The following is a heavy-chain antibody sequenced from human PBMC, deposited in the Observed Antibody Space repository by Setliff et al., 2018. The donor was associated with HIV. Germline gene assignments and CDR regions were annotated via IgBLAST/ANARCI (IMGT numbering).Heavy chain of an antibody. CDR1: GASVGNYF. J-gene: IGHJ4*02. Sequence: SETLSLTCTVTGASVGNYFWSWIRQSAGKGLEWIGRMYTTVDAAYNPSLKSRVIMSVDTSKNQISLKLTSVTAADTAMYYCARDPAIYFDFWGXGVLVTVSS. CDR2: MYTTVDA. CDR3: ARDPAIYFDF. D-gene: IGHD2-2*01. V-gene: IGHV4-4*07.